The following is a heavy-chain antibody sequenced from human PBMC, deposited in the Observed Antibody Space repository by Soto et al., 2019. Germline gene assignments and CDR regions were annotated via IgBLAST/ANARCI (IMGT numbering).Heavy chain of an antibody. Sequence: PSETLCLTWTVSDGSSISMGDYWIWKRQPPGKGLEWIGSIYYSGSTNYNPSLKSRVTISVDTSKNQFSLKLSSVTAADTAVYYCARGGKSNIPSYFAYWGQGTLVPVSS. J-gene: IGHJ4*02. CDR1: DGSSISMGDY. CDR3: ARGGKSNIPSYFAY. V-gene: IGHV4-39*07. CDR2: IYYSGST.